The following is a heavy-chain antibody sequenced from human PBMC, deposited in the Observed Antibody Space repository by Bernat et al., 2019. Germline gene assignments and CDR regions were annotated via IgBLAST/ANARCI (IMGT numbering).Heavy chain of an antibody. J-gene: IGHJ6*03. V-gene: IGHV6-1*01. D-gene: IGHD6-6*01. CDR2: TYYGSKWYN. CDR3: ARVRYSNSYYYHYMDV. CDR1: GDRVSSNSGA. Sequence: QVQLQQSGPGLVKPSQTLSLTCAISGDRVSSNSGAWNWIRQSPSRGLEWLGRTYYGSKWYNVYAPSVKSRITINPDTSKNQFSLQLDSLTPEDTAVYYCARVRYSNSYYYHYMDVWGKGTTVTVSS.